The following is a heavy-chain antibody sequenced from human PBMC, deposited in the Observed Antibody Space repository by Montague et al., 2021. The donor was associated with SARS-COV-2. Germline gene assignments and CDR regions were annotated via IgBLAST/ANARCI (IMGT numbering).Heavy chain of an antibody. CDR2: ISYSGST. CDR3: DGSSEEEYYFDY. J-gene: IGHJ4*02. Sequence: SETLSLTCTVSGGSFSSSSYYWGWIRQPPGKGLEWIGSISYSGSTYSNPSLQIRVTISVDTSQNQFSLKLSSVTAADTAEYSCDGSSEEEYYFDYWGQGTLVTVSS. CDR1: GGSFSSSSYY. V-gene: IGHV4-39*01. D-gene: IGHD3-22*01.